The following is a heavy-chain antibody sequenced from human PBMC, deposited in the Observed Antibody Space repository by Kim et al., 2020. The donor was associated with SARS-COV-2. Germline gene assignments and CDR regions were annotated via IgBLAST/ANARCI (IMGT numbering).Heavy chain of an antibody. CDR2: ISSSSSYI. D-gene: IGHD6-13*01. Sequence: GGSLRLSCAASGFTFSSYSMNWVRQAPGKGLEWVSSISSSSSYIYYADSVKGRFTISRDNAKNSLYLQMNSLRAEDTAVYYCARAGAGYSSSWYMGGGTSYYYGMDVWRQGTTVTVSS. CDR1: GFTFSSYS. J-gene: IGHJ6*02. V-gene: IGHV3-21*01. CDR3: ARAGAGYSSSWYMGGGTSYYYGMDV.